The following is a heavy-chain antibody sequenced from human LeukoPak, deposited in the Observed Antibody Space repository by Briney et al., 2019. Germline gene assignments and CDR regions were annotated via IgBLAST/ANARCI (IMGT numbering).Heavy chain of an antibody. CDR3: ARIGGSSSGY. CDR2: INHSGST. Sequence: PSETLSLTCAAYGGSFSGYYWSWIRQPPGKGLEWIGEINHSGSTNYNPSLKSRVTISVDTSKNQFSLKLSSVTAADTAVYYCARIGGSSSGYWGQGTLVTVSS. V-gene: IGHV4-34*01. D-gene: IGHD6-6*01. CDR1: GGSFSGYY. J-gene: IGHJ4*02.